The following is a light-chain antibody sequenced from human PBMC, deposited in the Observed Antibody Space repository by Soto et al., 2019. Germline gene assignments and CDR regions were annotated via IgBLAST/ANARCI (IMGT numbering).Light chain of an antibody. CDR1: QSVSYF. J-gene: IGKJ1*01. CDR3: QQRRNPRT. CDR2: DAS. Sequence: DIVLTHSPATLSLSPGERATLSCRASQSVSYFLAWYQQKPGQAPRLLIYDASNRATGIPARFSGSGSGTDFTLTISSLEPEDFAVYYCQQRRNPRTFGHGTKVDI. V-gene: IGKV3-11*01.